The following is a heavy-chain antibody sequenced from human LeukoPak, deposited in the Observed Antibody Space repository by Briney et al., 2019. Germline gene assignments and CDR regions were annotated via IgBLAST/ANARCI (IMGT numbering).Heavy chain of an antibody. V-gene: IGHV3-7*01. J-gene: IGHJ6*03. D-gene: IGHD4-17*01. Sequence: GGSLRLSCAASGFTFSSYSMSCVRQAPGKGLEWVANIKQDGCETYYVDSVTGRFTISRDNPKNSLYLQMNSLRAEDTPVYHCVIDRDPVNYYYYREAWGKGTTVTVSS. CDR3: VIDRDPVNYYYYREA. CDR1: GFTFSSYS. CDR2: IKQDGCET.